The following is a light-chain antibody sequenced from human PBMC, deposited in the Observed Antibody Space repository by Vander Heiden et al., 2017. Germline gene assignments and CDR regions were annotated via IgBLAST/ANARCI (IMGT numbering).Light chain of an antibody. CDR3: NSYAGTKTFV. V-gene: IGLV2-8*01. CDR2: EVT. J-gene: IGLJ1*01. CDR1: SNDGGGYDY. Sequence: QPALTQPPSASGSPGQSVTLSCTGTSNDGGGYDYVSWYQQHPGKAPTLIISEVTKRPSGVPDRFSGSKSGNTASLTVSGLQAEDEADYYCNSYAGTKTFVFGTGTKVTVL.